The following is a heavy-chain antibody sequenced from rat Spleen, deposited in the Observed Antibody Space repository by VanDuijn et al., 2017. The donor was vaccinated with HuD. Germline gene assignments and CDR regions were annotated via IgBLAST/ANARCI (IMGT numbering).Heavy chain of an antibody. CDR3: ARWNNYAAH. CDR1: GYSITSSYR. CDR2: IDGTGST. Sequence: EVQLQESGPGLVKPSQSLSLTCSVTGYSITSSYRWSWIRKFPGNKLEWMGYIDGTGSTNYSPSLESRISITRDTSKNQFFLQVNSVTTEDTATYYCARWNNYAAHWGQGTLVTVSS. V-gene: IGHV3-3*01. D-gene: IGHD1-10*01. J-gene: IGHJ3*01.